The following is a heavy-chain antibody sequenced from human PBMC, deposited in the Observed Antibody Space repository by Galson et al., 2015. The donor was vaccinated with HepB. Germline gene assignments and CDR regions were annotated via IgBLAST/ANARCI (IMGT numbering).Heavy chain of an antibody. D-gene: IGHD6-13*01. J-gene: IGHJ6*02. V-gene: IGHV3-33*06. CDR2: IWYDGSNK. CDR1: GFTFSSYG. Sequence: CAASGFTFSSYGMHWVRQAPGKGLEWVAVIWYDGSNKYYADSVKGRFTISRDNSKNTLYLQMNSLRAEDTAVYYCAKDPGGSSWDYGMDVWGQGTTVTVSS. CDR3: AKDPGGSSWDYGMDV.